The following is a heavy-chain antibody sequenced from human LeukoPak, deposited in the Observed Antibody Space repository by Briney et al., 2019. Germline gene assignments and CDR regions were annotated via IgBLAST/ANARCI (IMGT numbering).Heavy chain of an antibody. CDR1: GGSISIYY. CDR2: ISDIGSI. D-gene: IGHD2/OR15-2a*01. J-gene: IGHJ4*02. Sequence: TSETLSLTCTVSGGSISIYYWSWIRQPPGKGLEWIAYISDIGSINYSPSLKSRVTISLDTSKNQFSLKLSSVTAADTAVYYCAGHHPRNTVDFWGQGTLVTVSS. CDR3: AGHHPRNTVDF. V-gene: IGHV4-59*08.